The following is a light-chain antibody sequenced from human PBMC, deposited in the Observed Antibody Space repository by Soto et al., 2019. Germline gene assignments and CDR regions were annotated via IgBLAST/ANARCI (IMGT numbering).Light chain of an antibody. CDR2: YDD. Sequence: QSVLTQPPSVSEAPRQRVTISCSGSWSNIGNNAVNWYQQLPGKAPKLLIDYDDLLSSGVSDRFSGSKSGTSASLAISGLQSEDEADYYCAVWDDNLNGVVFGGGTKVTVL. CDR3: AVWDDNLNGVV. J-gene: IGLJ2*01. CDR1: WSNIGNNA. V-gene: IGLV1-36*01.